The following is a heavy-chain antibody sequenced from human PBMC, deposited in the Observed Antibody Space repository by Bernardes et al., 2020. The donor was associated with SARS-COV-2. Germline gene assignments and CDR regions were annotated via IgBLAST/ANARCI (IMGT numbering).Heavy chain of an antibody. Sequence: GGSLRLCCTASGFTFGDYAMSWVRQAPGKGLEWVGFIRSKAYGGTTEYAASVKGRFTISRDDSKSIAYLQMNSLKTEDTAVYYCTRDDFWSGYYTNWGQGTLVTVSS. J-gene: IGHJ4*02. CDR3: TRDDFWSGYYTN. V-gene: IGHV3-49*04. D-gene: IGHD3-3*01. CDR2: IRSKAYGGTT. CDR1: GFTFGDYA.